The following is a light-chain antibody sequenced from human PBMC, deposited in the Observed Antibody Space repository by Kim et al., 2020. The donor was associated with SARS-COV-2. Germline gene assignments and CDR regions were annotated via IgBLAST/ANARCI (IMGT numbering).Light chain of an antibody. J-gene: IGLJ2*01. CDR3: VTWDNSLRAV. CDR1: SSNIGNNY. V-gene: IGLV1-51*01. Sequence: PGQTVTISCSGSSSNIGNNYVSWYQQLPGTAPRLLIYDNDKRPSEIPDRFSGSKSGTSATLGITGLQAGDEAEYHCVTWDNSLRAVFGGGTKLTVL. CDR2: DND.